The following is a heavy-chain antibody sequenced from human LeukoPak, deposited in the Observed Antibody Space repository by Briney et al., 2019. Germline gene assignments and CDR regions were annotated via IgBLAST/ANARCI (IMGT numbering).Heavy chain of an antibody. CDR2: IYYSGGT. J-gene: IGHJ4*02. CDR3: ATLSLIAAAGT. D-gene: IGHD6-13*01. Sequence: SETLSLTCTVSGGSISSSSYYWGWIRQPPGKGLEWIGSIYYSGGTYYNPSLKSRVTISVDTSKNQFSLKLSSVIAADTAVYYCATLSLIAAAGTWGQGTLVTVSS. CDR1: GGSISSSSYY. V-gene: IGHV4-39*01.